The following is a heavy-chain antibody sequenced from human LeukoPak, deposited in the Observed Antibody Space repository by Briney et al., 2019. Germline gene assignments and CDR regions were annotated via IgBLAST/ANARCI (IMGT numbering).Heavy chain of an antibody. Sequence: GRALRLSCAAPGFTFSGHGMHWIRQAPGKGLERVAVIWHDGSKQLYADSVKGRFSISRDDSTSTLYLQMNSLRAEDTAVYYCAREDSSGWFSAYWGQGTLVTVSS. CDR3: AREDSSGWFSAY. CDR1: GFTFSGHG. CDR2: IWHDGSKQ. V-gene: IGHV3-33*01. D-gene: IGHD6-19*01. J-gene: IGHJ4*02.